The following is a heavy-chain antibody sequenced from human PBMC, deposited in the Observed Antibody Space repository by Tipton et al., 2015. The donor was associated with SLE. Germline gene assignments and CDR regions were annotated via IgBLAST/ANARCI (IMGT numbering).Heavy chain of an antibody. Sequence: TLSLTCTVSGGSISTSHNYWYWIRQPPGKGLEWTGTIYYSGRTDYNPSLKSRVTMSVDTSMNQCSLKLASVTATDTAVYYCARLSRDTFHFDSSGVSRWFFDLWGRGTLVTVSS. CDR3: ARLSRDTFHFDSSGVSRWFFDL. V-gene: IGHV4-39*01. CDR1: GGSISTSHNY. CDR2: IYYSGRT. J-gene: IGHJ2*01. D-gene: IGHD3-22*01.